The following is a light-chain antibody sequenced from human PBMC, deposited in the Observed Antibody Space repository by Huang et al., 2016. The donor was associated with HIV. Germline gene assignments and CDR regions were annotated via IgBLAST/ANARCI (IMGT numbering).Light chain of an antibody. CDR2: GAS. V-gene: IGKV3-15*01. Sequence: EIVMTQSPATLSVSPGERATLPCRASQSVSSNLAWYQQKPGQAPRLLIYGASTRATGIPARFRGSGSGTEFTLTISSLQSEDFAVYYCQQYNNWLVITFGQGTRLEIK. CDR1: QSVSSN. CDR3: QQYNNWLVIT. J-gene: IGKJ5*01.